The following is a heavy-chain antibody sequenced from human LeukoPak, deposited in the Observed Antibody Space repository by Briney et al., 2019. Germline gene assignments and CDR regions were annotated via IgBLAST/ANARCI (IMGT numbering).Heavy chain of an antibody. V-gene: IGHV3-74*01. CDR3: ARGYSGPYRVDY. J-gene: IGHJ4*02. Sequence: PGGSLRLSCAASGFTFSTYWMHWVRQAPGKGLVWVSRINSDGSSTTYADSVKGRFTISRDNAKNTLYLQMNSLRGEDTAVYFCARGYSGPYRVDYWGQGTLVTVSS. CDR2: INSDGSST. D-gene: IGHD5-12*01. CDR1: GFTFSTYW.